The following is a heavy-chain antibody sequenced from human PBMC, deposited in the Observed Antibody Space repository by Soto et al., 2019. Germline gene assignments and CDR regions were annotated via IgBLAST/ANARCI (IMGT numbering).Heavy chain of an antibody. CDR2: IWHDGNNK. V-gene: IGHV3-33*01. D-gene: IGHD1-26*01. CDR3: ASDRVGASDSYGLDV. Sequence: GGSLRLSCAASGFTFSNYGMHWVRQAPGKGLEWVAIIWHDGNNKYYADSVRGRFIIARDNSKNRLYLKMNSLRAEDTAVYDCASDRVGASDSYGLDVWGQGTPVTVSS. CDR1: GFTFSNYG. J-gene: IGHJ6*02.